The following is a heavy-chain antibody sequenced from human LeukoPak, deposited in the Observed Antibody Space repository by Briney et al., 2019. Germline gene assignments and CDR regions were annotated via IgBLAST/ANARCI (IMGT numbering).Heavy chain of an antibody. CDR3: ARSSSGTYHY. CDR2: INGDNGNT. J-gene: IGHJ4*02. CDR1: GYNFASYT. V-gene: IGHV1-3*01. D-gene: IGHD3-10*01. Sequence: ASVKVSCKTSGYNFASYTMHWLRQAPGQSPEWMGSINGDNGNTKYSEKFQGRVTFTRDTSASSAYMELSRLRSEDTAVYYCARSSSGTYHYWGQGTLVTVSS.